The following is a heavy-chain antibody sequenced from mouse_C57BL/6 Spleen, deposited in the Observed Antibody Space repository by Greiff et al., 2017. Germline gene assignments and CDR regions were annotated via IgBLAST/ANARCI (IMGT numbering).Heavy chain of an antibody. CDR3: TRVEYGSGMDY. CDR1: GFTFRSYA. Sequence: EVKLMESGAGLVKPGGSLQLSCAASGFTFRSYAMSWVRQTPEKRLEWVAYISSGGDYISSAANVKGRFTISRDNDRNTLYLQMSSLKSEYTARYYCTRVEYGSGMDYWGQGTSVTVSS. J-gene: IGHJ4*01. D-gene: IGHD1-1*01. CDR2: ISSGGDYI. V-gene: IGHV5-9-1*02.